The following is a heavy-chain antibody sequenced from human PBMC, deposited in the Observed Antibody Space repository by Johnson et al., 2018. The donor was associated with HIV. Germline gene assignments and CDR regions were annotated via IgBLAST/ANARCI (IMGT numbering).Heavy chain of an antibody. CDR3: AKDMGYSGSYFDAFDI. Sequence: LVESGGVVVQPGGSLRLSCAASGFTFDDYAMHWVRQAPGKGLEWVSLISWDGGSTYYADSVKGRFTISRDNSKNSLYLQMNSLRAEDTALYYCAKDMGYSGSYFDAFDIWGQGTMVTVSS. CDR1: GFTFDDYA. V-gene: IGHV3-43D*03. D-gene: IGHD1-26*01. J-gene: IGHJ3*02. CDR2: ISWDGGST.